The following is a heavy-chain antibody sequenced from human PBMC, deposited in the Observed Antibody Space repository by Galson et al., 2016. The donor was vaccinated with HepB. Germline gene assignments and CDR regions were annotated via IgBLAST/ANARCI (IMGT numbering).Heavy chain of an antibody. J-gene: IGHJ3*02. CDR3: ARDGGIPGAAFDI. V-gene: IGHV3-23*01. D-gene: IGHD3-16*01. CDR1: GFTFSSYS. Sequence: SLRLSCAASGFTFSSYSMNWVRQAPGKGLEWVSDISDNTAGTKYADSVKGRFTISRDNSKNTVYLQMNSLRGEDTALYYCARDGGIPGAAFDIWGQGTMVTVSS. CDR2: ISDNTAGT.